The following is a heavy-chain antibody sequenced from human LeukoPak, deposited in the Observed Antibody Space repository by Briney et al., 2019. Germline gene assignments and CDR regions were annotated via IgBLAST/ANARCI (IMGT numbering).Heavy chain of an antibody. CDR3: APIFGDYSDFDS. CDR2: ITHHGTT. J-gene: IGHJ4*02. D-gene: IGHD4-17*01. V-gene: IGHV4-34*01. CDR1: GGSFSNYF. Sequence: SETLSLTCAVYGGSFSNYFLSWVRQPPGKGLEWIGEITHHGTTNYNPSLKSRVTISVDTSRNQFSLSLSSVAAADTAIYYCAPIFGDYSDFDSWGQGTLVTVSS.